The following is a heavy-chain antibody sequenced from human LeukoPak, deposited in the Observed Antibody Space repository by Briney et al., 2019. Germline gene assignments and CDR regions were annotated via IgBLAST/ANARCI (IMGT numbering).Heavy chain of an antibody. CDR2: ISSSSSYI. Sequence: GGSLRLSCAASGFTFDDYGMSWVRQVPGKGLEWVSSISSSSSYIYYADSVKGRFTISRDNAKNSLYLQMNSLRAEDTAVYYCAKPSREYYYYYYMDVWGKGTTVTTSS. CDR1: GFTFDDYG. J-gene: IGHJ6*03. V-gene: IGHV3-21*01. D-gene: IGHD1-26*01. CDR3: AKPSREYYYYYYMDV.